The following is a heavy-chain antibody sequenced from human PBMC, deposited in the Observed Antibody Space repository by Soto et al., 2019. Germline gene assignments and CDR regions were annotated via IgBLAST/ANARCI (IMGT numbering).Heavy chain of an antibody. Sequence: EVQLVESGGGLVQPGGSLRLSCAASGFTFYTYEMNWVRQAPGKGLEWVSYISSSGSTTYYADSVKGRFTISRDNPKNSLYLQMNSLRAEDTAIYYCATRSGGGGAFDFWGQGTMVTVSS. D-gene: IGHD3-10*01. V-gene: IGHV3-48*03. CDR3: ATRSGGGGAFDF. CDR2: ISSSGSTT. CDR1: GFTFYTYE. J-gene: IGHJ3*01.